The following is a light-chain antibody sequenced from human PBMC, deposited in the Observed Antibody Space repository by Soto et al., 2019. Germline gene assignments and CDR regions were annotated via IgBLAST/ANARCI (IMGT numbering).Light chain of an antibody. J-gene: IGKJ4*01. CDR2: GAS. CDR3: QQDYNSLT. V-gene: IGKV3D-7*01. Sequence: EIVLTQSPGTLSLSPGERATLSCRASQSVSNNYLSWYQQKPGQAPRLLIYGASTRATGIPARFSGSGSGTDFTLTISSLQPEDFAVYYCQQDYNSLTFGGGTKVDIK. CDR1: QSVSNNY.